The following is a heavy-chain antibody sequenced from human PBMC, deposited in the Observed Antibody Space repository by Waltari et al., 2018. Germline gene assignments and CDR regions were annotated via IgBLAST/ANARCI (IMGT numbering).Heavy chain of an antibody. CDR1: GYTFTGYY. CDR2: INPNSGGT. CDR3: ATGVIATVAIPPDDY. V-gene: IGHV1-2*06. Sequence: QVQLVQSGAEVKKPGASVKVSCKASGYTFTGYYMHWVRQAPGQGLEWMGRINPNSGGTNYAQKFQGRVTMTRDTSISTAYMELSRLRSDDTAVYYCATGVIATVAIPPDDYWGQGTLVTVSS. J-gene: IGHJ4*02. D-gene: IGHD4-17*01.